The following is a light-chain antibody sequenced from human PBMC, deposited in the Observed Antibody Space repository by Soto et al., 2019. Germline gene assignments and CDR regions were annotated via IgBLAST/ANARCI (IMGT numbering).Light chain of an antibody. Sequence: DLQMTQSPSSLSASVGDRVTLTCRAGQSISTYLNWHRQKPGEAPKVLIYDASNLQSGVPSRFSGSGSGEDFTLTISSLQPEDYATYYCQQSYSSPFTFGAGTKVDI. CDR2: DAS. CDR1: QSISTY. CDR3: QQSYSSPFT. J-gene: IGKJ3*01. V-gene: IGKV1-39*01.